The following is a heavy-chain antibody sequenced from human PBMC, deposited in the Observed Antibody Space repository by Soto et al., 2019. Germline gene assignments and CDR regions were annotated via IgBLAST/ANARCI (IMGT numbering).Heavy chain of an antibody. CDR1: GGTFSSYA. CDR2: IIPIFGTA. D-gene: IGHD3-10*01. V-gene: IGHV1-69*13. J-gene: IGHJ4*02. Sequence: SVKVSCKASGGTFSSYAISWVRQAPGQGLEWMGGIIPIFGTANYAQKFQGRVTITADESTSTAYMELSSLRSEDTAVYYCARAREVRHKTSTFDYWCQATLVSVSS. CDR3: ARAREVRHKTSTFDY.